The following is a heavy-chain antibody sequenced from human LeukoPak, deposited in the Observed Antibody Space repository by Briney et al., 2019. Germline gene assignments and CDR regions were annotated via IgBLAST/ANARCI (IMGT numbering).Heavy chain of an antibody. CDR1: GGSISSSSYY. CDR2: IYYSGST. V-gene: IGHV4-39*07. CDR3: ARRHRTSPQQPYYYGSGSYYNQKNWFDP. D-gene: IGHD3-10*01. Sequence: NPSETLSLTCTVSGGSISSSSYYWGWIRQPPGKGLEWIGSIYYSGSTYYNPSLKSRVTISVDTSKNQFYLKLSSVTAADTAVYYCARRHRTSPQQPYYYGSGSYYNQKNWFDPWGQGTLVTVSS. J-gene: IGHJ5*02.